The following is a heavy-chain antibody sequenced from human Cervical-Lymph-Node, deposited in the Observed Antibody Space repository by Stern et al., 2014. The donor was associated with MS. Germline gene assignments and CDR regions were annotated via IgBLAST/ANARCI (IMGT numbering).Heavy chain of an antibody. CDR2: IIAYNGNT. CDR3: ARGLLGSEKAFDI. J-gene: IGHJ3*02. CDR1: GYTFTSYG. V-gene: IGHV1-18*01. Sequence: VQLEESGAEVKKPGASVTVSCQASGYTFTSYGISWVRQDPGQGLEWMGCIIAYNGNTNYAQKLQVRVTMTTDTSTSTAYMELRSLRSDDTAVYYCARGLLGSEKAFDIWGQGTMVTVSS. D-gene: IGHD2-15*01.